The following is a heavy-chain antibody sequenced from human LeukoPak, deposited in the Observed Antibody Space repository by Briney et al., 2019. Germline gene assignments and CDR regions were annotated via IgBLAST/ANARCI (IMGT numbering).Heavy chain of an antibody. CDR1: GYTFTMSA. Sequence: ASVKVSCKDSGYTFTMSAMNWGRQAPGQGLEFMGWINTNTGNPTYAQGFTGRFVFSLDTSVSTAYLQISSLQAEDTAVYYCATGDRYYYDSSGYSRWGQGTLVTVSS. D-gene: IGHD3-22*01. V-gene: IGHV7-4-1*02. J-gene: IGHJ4*02. CDR3: ATGDRYYYDSSGYSR. CDR2: INTNTGNP.